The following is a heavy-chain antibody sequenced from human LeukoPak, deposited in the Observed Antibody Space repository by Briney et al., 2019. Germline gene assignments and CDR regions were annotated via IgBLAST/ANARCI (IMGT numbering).Heavy chain of an antibody. V-gene: IGHV1-8*02. J-gene: IGHJ5*02. CDR2: MNPNSGNT. CDR3: ARGRISGTNIWFDP. D-gene: IGHD2-8*01. CDR1: GYTFTGYY. Sequence: GASVKVSCKASGYTFTGYYMHWVRQAPGQGLEWMGWMNPNSGNTGYAQKFQGRVTMTRNTSISTAYMELSSLRSEDTAVYYCARGRISGTNIWFDPWGQGTLVTVSS.